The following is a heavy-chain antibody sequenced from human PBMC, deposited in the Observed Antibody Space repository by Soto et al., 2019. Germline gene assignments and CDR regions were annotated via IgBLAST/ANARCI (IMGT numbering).Heavy chain of an antibody. Sequence: SETLSLTCTVSGGSISSYYWSWIRQPPGQGLEWIGYIYYSGSTNYNPSLKSRVTISVDTSKYQFSLKLSSVTAADTAVYYCAXDSRVVVAAPTLLGIDVWGKGFTVTVSS. J-gene: IGHJ6*04. CDR2: IYYSGST. D-gene: IGHD2-15*01. CDR1: GGSISSYY. V-gene: IGHV4-59*01. CDR3: AXDSRVVVAAPTLLGIDV.